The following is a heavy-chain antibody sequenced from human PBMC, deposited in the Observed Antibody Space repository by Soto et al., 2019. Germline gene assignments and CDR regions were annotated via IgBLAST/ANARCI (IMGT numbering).Heavy chain of an antibody. CDR1: GGPIKTGDYY. V-gene: IGHV4-30-4*01. D-gene: IGHD3-10*01. Sequence: KSSETLSLTCNVSGGPIKTGDYYWNWIRQPPGKGLEWIGYVFYSGATNYSPSLKSRAAISMDTCKNQFSLSLTSVTAADTAVYYCARAGFSYGHLLFWGQGIRVTVSS. CDR2: VFYSGAT. CDR3: ARAGFSYGHLLF. J-gene: IGHJ4*02.